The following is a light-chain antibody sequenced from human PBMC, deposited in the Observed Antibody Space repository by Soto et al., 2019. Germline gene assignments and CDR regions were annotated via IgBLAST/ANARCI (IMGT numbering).Light chain of an antibody. CDR3: LQEYDYPLT. V-gene: IGKV1-6*01. J-gene: IGKJ4*01. Sequence: AIQVTQSPSSLSASVGDRVTITCRASQGIRNDLGWYQQKPGEPPKLLIYATSRLQSGVPSRFSGSGSGTDFTLTISSLQPEDSATYYCLQEYDYPLTFGGGTKVQIK. CDR1: QGIRND. CDR2: ATS.